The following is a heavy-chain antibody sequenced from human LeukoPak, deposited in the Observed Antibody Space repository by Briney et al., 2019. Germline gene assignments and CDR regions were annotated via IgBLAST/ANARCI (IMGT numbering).Heavy chain of an antibody. Sequence: GGSLRLSCAASGFTFSSYSMNWVRQAPGKGLEWVSSISSSSSYIYYADSVKGRFTISRDNAKNSLYLQMNSLRAEDTAVYYCARGGDTAAAGTAVDYWGQGTLVTVSS. D-gene: IGHD6-13*01. CDR1: GFTFSSYS. CDR2: ISSSSSYI. V-gene: IGHV3-21*01. CDR3: ARGGDTAAAGTAVDY. J-gene: IGHJ4*02.